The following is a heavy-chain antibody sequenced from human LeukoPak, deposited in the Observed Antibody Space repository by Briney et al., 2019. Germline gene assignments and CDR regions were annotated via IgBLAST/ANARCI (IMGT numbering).Heavy chain of an antibody. CDR3: ARGDYYDRRFDN. J-gene: IGHJ4*02. D-gene: IGHD3-22*01. CDR2: IKQDGSEK. V-gene: IGHV3-7*02. Sequence: GGSLRLSCSASGFTFSSSWMNWVRQAPGKGLEWVADIKQDGSEKYYVDPVKGRFTISRDNAKNSLYLQLNSLRAEDTAVYYCARGDYYDRRFDNWGQGTLVTVSS. CDR1: GFTFSSSW.